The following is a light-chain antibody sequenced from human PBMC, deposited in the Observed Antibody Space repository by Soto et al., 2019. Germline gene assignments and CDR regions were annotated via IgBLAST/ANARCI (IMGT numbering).Light chain of an antibody. CDR3: SSYTSSSTLVV. J-gene: IGLJ2*01. CDR1: SSDVGGYNY. CDR2: DVD. V-gene: IGLV2-14*03. Sequence: QSALTQPASISGSPGQSITISCTGTSSDVGGYNYVSWYQQYPGKAPKLMIYDVDNRPSGVSNRFSGSKSGKTASLTISGLQAEDEADYYCSSYTSSSTLVVFGGGTKLTVL.